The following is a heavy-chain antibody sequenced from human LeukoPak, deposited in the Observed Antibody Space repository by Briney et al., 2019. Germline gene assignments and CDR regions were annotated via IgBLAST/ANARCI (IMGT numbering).Heavy chain of an antibody. Sequence: PSETLSLTCTVSGGSISSYYWSWIRQPPGKGLEWIGYIYYSGSTNYNPSLKSRVTTSVDTSKNQFSLKLSSVTAADTAVYYCARVIYGSGSYYWFDPWGQGTLVTVSS. V-gene: IGHV4-59*01. CDR3: ARVIYGSGSYYWFDP. J-gene: IGHJ5*02. CDR2: IYYSGST. CDR1: GGSISSYY. D-gene: IGHD3-10*01.